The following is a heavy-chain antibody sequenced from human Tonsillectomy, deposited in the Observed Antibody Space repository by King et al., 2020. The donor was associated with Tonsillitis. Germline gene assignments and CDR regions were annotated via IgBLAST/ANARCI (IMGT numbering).Heavy chain of an antibody. J-gene: IGHJ6*03. Sequence: VQLVESGGGVAQPGRSLRLSCAASGFPFSSFGMHWVRQAPGKGLEWVAVIWHDGSKKYYVDSVKGRFTISRDNSKNTVYLQMNGLRGEDTAVDHCALESIAIATYVRPGYYYYYMDVWGKGTTVTVSS. CDR2: IWHDGSKK. V-gene: IGHV3-33*08. CDR1: GFPFSSFG. CDR3: ALESIAIATYVRPGYYYYYMDV. D-gene: IGHD3-16*02.